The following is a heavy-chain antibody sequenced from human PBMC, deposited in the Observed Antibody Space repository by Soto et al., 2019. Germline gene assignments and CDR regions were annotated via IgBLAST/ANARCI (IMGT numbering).Heavy chain of an antibody. V-gene: IGHV4-59*08. Sequence: QVQLQESGPGLVKPSETLSLTCALSGVSISSYYWSWIRQPPGKGLEWIGNIHYSGSSNHNPSLKRRVIMSVDTSKKQFSLNLSSVTAADTAVYYCARLPRGDTAIYHWFDPWGQGTLVIVSS. CDR2: IHYSGSS. J-gene: IGHJ5*02. CDR1: GVSISSYY. CDR3: ARLPRGDTAIYHWFDP. D-gene: IGHD5-18*01.